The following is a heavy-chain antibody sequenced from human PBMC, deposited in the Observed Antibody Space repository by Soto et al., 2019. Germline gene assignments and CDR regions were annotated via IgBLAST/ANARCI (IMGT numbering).Heavy chain of an antibody. J-gene: IGHJ4*02. V-gene: IGHV4-59*08. D-gene: IGHD3-16*01. CDR1: GGSISSYY. CDR2: IYYSGST. CDR3: ARLSPYDYIWGSLDY. Sequence: SETLSLTCTVSGGSISSYYWSWIRQPPGKGLEWIGYIYYSGSTNYNPSLKSRVTISVDTSKNQFSLKLSSVTAADTAVYYCARLSPYDYIWGSLDYWGQGTLVTVSS.